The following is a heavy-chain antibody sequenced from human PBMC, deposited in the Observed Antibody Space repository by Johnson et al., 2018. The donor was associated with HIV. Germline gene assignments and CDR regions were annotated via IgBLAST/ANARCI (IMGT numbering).Heavy chain of an antibody. J-gene: IGHJ3*02. D-gene: IGHD1-26*01. CDR1: GFTFSDAW. CDR2: IKGKIDGGTT. CDR3: AKAVSGSYDDAFDI. V-gene: IGHV3-15*05. Sequence: VQLVESGGGLVKPGGSLRLSCAASGFTFSDAWMTWVRQAPGKGLEWIGRIKGKIDGGTTDYDVPVKGRFTISRDNAKNSLYLQMNSLRAEDTALYYCAKAVSGSYDDAFDIWGQGTMVTVSS.